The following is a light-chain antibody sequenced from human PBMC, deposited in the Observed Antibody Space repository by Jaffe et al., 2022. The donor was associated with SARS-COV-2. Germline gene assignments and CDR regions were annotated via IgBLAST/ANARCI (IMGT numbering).Light chain of an antibody. V-gene: IGLV2-14*01. CDR3: SSFTTSSAYYV. Sequence: QSALTQPASVSGSPGQSITISCTGTTSDVGGYNYVSWYQQHPGKAPKLMIYDVSNRPSGVSSRFSGSKSGNTASLTISGLQAEDEGDYYCSSFTTSSAYYVLGTGTKVTVL. CDR1: TSDVGGYNY. J-gene: IGLJ1*01. CDR2: DVS.